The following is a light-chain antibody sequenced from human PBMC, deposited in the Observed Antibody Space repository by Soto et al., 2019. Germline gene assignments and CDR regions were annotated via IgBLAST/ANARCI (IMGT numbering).Light chain of an antibody. CDR3: QQVESYPST. J-gene: IGKJ4*01. V-gene: IGKV1-9*01. Sequence: IQLTQTPSSLSASVGDRVTITCRASQGISRFLARYQQKPGQAPKLLIYAASSLPSGVPSRFSGSGCGTDFTLTITNQQPEDFATYYCQQVESYPSTFGGGTKVEMK. CDR1: QGISRF. CDR2: AAS.